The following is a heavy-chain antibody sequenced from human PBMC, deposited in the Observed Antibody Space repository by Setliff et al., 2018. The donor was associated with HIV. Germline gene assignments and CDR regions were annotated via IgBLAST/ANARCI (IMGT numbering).Heavy chain of an antibody. CDR2: FFPGGST. Sequence: LSLTCTVSGGSLSSYYWNWLRQPAGKGLEWIGRFFPGGSTNYNPSLNSRVSMSVDTSNNQFSLKLTSMTAAGTAVYYCARGVRRTQVLATIGGEDYFYYYMDIWGKGTTVTVSS. J-gene: IGHJ6*03. CDR3: ARGVRRTQVLATIGGEDYFYYYMDI. V-gene: IGHV4-4*07. CDR1: GGSLSSYY. D-gene: IGHD5-12*01.